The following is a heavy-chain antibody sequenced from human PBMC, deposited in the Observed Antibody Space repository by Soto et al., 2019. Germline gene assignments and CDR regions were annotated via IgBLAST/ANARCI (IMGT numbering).Heavy chain of an antibody. Sequence: GGSLRLSCAASGFTFSSYGMHWVRQAPGKGLEWVAVIWYDGSNKYYADSVKGRFTISRDNSKNTLYLQMNSLRAEETAVYYCARDPFYGSGSENADYYYYGMDVWGQGTTVTVSS. CDR3: ARDPFYGSGSENADYYYYGMDV. J-gene: IGHJ6*02. V-gene: IGHV3-33*01. CDR2: IWYDGSNK. CDR1: GFTFSSYG. D-gene: IGHD3-10*01.